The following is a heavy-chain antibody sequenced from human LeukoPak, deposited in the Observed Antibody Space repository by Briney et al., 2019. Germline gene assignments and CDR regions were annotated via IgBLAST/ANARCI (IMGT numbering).Heavy chain of an antibody. D-gene: IGHD1-26*01. Sequence: GGSLRLSCAASGFTFSSSWMSWVRQAPGKGLEWVANIKEDGSEKYYVDSVKGRFTISRDNAKNSLYLQMNSLRAEDTAIYYCAKKYSTGLDPWGQGTLVTVSS. J-gene: IGHJ5*02. CDR3: AKKYSTGLDP. CDR2: IKEDGSEK. CDR1: GFTFSSSW. V-gene: IGHV3-7*03.